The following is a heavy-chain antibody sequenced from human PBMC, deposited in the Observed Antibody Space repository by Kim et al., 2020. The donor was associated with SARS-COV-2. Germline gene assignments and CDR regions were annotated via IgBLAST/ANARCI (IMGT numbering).Heavy chain of an antibody. CDR2: IYYSGST. V-gene: IGHV4-61*01. J-gene: IGHJ3*02. CDR3: ARALVSSSWYAMNDAFDI. D-gene: IGHD6-13*01. CDR1: GGSVSSGSYY. Sequence: SETLSLTCTVSGGSVSSGSYYWSWIRQPPGKGLEWIGYIYYSGSTNYNPSLKSRVTISVDTSKNQFSLKLSSVTAADTAVYYCARALVSSSWYAMNDAFDIWGQGTMVTVSS.